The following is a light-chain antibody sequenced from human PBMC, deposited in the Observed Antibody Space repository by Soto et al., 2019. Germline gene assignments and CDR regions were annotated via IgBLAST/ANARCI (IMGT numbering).Light chain of an antibody. CDR1: TSNIGTNT. Sequence: QSVLTQPPSASGTPGQRVTISCSGGTSNIGTNTVDWYQQLPGTAPKLLIYSTNQRPSGVPDRFSGSKSGTSAFLAISGLQSEDEADYYCAAWDDSLNGPNYVFGTGTKVTVL. V-gene: IGLV1-44*01. CDR2: STN. CDR3: AAWDDSLNGPNYV. J-gene: IGLJ1*01.